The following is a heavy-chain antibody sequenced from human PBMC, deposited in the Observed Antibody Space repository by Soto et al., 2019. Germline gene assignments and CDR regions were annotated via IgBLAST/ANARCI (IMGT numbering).Heavy chain of an antibody. CDR3: ARGRMITPYYYYYGMDV. CDR2: IIPIFGTA. Sequence: SVKVSCKASGGTFSSYAISWVRQAPGQGLEWMGGIIPIFGTANYAQKFQGRVTITADESTSTAYMELSSLRSEDTAVYYCARGRMITPYYYYYGMDVWGQGTTVTVSS. D-gene: IGHD3-22*01. J-gene: IGHJ6*02. V-gene: IGHV1-69*13. CDR1: GGTFSSYA.